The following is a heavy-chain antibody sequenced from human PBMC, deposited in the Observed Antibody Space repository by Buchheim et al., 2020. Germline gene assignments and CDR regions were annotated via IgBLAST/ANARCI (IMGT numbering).Heavy chain of an antibody. Sequence: QVQLQQWGAGLLKPSETLSLTCAVYGGSFSGYYWSWIRQPPGKGLEWIGEINHSGSTNYNPSLKSRVTISVDTSKNQFSLKRSSVTAADTAVYYCARVRYLTTVVTRWFDPWGQGTL. CDR2: INHSGST. CDR3: ARVRYLTTVVTRWFDP. V-gene: IGHV4-34*01. D-gene: IGHD4-23*01. CDR1: GGSFSGYY. J-gene: IGHJ5*02.